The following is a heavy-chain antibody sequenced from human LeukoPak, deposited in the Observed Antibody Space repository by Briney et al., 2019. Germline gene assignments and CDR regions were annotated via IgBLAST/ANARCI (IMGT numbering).Heavy chain of an antibody. CDR1: GFTFSSYS. Sequence: GGSLRLSCAASGFTFSSYSMTWVRQAPGKGLEWVSSISSSSSYIYYADSVKGRFTISRDNAKNSLYLQMNSLRAEDTAVYYCAREGGYGDYLIYYGMDVWGQGTTVTVSS. CDR3: AREGGYGDYLIYYGMDV. J-gene: IGHJ6*02. D-gene: IGHD4-17*01. CDR2: ISSSSSYI. V-gene: IGHV3-21*04.